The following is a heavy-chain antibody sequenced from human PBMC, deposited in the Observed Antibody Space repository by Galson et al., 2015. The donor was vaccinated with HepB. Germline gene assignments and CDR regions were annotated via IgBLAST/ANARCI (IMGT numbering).Heavy chain of an antibody. CDR3: ARTHHVHYRYYYYYYMDV. D-gene: IGHD1-26*01. Sequence: SLRLSCAASGFTFSSYWMSWVRQAPGKGLEWVANIKQDGSEKYYVDSVKGRFTISRDNAKNSLYLQMNSLRAEDTAVYYCARTHHVHYRYYYYYYMDVWGKGTTVTVSS. J-gene: IGHJ6*03. V-gene: IGHV3-7*03. CDR2: IKQDGSEK. CDR1: GFTFSSYW.